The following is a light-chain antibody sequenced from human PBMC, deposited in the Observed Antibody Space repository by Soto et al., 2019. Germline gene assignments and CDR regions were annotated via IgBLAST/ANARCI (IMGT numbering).Light chain of an antibody. V-gene: IGKV3-15*01. CDR1: QSVSSN. J-gene: IGKJ4*01. CDR3: QQYNNWPLT. Sequence: EIVMTQSPATLSVSPGERATLSCRASQSVSSNLAWYQQKPGQAPRLLIYGASTRATGIPDRFSGSGSGTEFTLTISSLQSEDFAVYXXQQYNNWPLTFGGGTKVEIK. CDR2: GAS.